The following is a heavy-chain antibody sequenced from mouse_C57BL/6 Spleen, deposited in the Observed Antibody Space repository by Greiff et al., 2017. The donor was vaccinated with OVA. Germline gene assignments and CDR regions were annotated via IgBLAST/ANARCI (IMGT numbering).Heavy chain of an antibody. Sequence: EVKLMESGEGLVKPGGSLKLSCAASGFTFSSYAMSWVRQTPEKRLEWVAYISSGGDYIYYADTVKGRFTISRDNARNTLYLQMSSLKSEDTAMYYCTRDLGVGYFDYWGQGTTLTVSS. J-gene: IGHJ2*01. V-gene: IGHV5-9-1*02. CDR3: TRDLGVGYFDY. CDR1: GFTFSSYA. CDR2: ISSGGDYI. D-gene: IGHD3-1*01.